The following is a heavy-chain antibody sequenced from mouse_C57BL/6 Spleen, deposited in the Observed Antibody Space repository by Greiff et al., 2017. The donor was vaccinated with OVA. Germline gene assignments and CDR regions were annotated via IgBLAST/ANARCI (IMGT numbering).Heavy chain of an antibody. CDR3: ARYYDYDERPAWFAY. CDR1: GYTFTSYW. J-gene: IGHJ3*01. Sequence: VQLQQPGAELVKPGASVKMSCKASGYTFTSYWITWVKQRPGQGLEWIGDIYPGSGSTNYNEKFKSKATLTVDTSSSTAYMQLSSLTSEDSAVYYCARYYDYDERPAWFAYWGQGTLVTVSA. V-gene: IGHV1-55*01. CDR2: IYPGSGST. D-gene: IGHD2-4*01.